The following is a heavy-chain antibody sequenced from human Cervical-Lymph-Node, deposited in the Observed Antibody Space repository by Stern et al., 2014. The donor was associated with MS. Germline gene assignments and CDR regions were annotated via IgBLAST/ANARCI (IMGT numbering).Heavy chain of an antibody. D-gene: IGHD2/OR15-2a*01. V-gene: IGHV4-59*01. J-gene: IGHJ3*01. CDR3: ARDSKSFDGFDV. CDR2: VHYTGAT. CDR1: DDSITTYY. Sequence: QVQLQESGPGQVRPSETLSLACSVSDDSITTYYWSWIRQPPGKGLEWIGYVHYTGATSYNPSLRSRVTIALSTSDKKFSLNLRSITAADTALYYCARDSKSFDGFDVWGPGTVVTVS.